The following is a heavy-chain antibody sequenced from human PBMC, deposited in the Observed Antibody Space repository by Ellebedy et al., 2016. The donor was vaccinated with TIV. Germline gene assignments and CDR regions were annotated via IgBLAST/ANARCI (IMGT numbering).Heavy chain of an antibody. CDR3: ARDTLSVDILMEGRYYYYGMDV. Sequence: GESLKISCAASGFTFSSYSMNWVRQAPGKGLEWVSYISSSSSTIYYADSVKGRFTISRDNAKNSLYLQMNSLRDEDTAVYYCARDTLSVDILMEGRYYYYGMDVWGQGTTVTVSS. CDR2: ISSSSSTI. J-gene: IGHJ6*02. CDR1: GFTFSSYS. V-gene: IGHV3-48*02. D-gene: IGHD3-9*01.